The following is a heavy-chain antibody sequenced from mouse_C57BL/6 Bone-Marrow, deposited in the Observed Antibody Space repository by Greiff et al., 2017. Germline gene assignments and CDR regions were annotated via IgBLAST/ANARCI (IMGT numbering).Heavy chain of an antibody. V-gene: IGHV1-64*01. CDR2: IHPNSGST. CDR1: GYTFTSYW. J-gene: IGHJ1*03. Sequence: QVQLQQSGAELVKPGASVKLSCKASGYTFTSYWMHWVKQRPGQGLEWIGMIHPNSGSTNYNEKFKGKVTLTVDKSSSTAYMQLSSLTSEDTAIYYCARGRRRWYFDVWGTGTTVTVSS. CDR3: ARGRRRWYFDV.